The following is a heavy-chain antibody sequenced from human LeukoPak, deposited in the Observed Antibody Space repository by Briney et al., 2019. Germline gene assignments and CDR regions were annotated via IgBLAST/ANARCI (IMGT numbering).Heavy chain of an antibody. Sequence: ASVKVSCKASGYTFTGYYMHWVRQAPGQGLEWRGWINPNSGGTNYAQKFEGRVTMTRDTSISTAYMELSRLRSDDTAVYYCARGVGGYTGWFDPWGQGTLVTVSS. J-gene: IGHJ5*02. V-gene: IGHV1-2*02. CDR2: INPNSGGT. CDR3: ARGVGGYTGWFDP. D-gene: IGHD3-22*01. CDR1: GYTFTGYY.